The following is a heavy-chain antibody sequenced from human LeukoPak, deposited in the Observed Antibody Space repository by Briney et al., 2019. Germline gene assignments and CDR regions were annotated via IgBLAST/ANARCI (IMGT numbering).Heavy chain of an antibody. CDR1: GYTFTSYG. J-gene: IGHJ4*02. D-gene: IGHD3-22*01. CDR2: ISAYNGNT. Sequence: GASVKVSCKASGYTFTSYGISWVRQAPGQGLEWMGWISAYNGNTNYAQKLQGRVTMTTDTSTSTAYMELRSLRSDDTAVYYCARVPLGYYYDSSGRIDYWGQGTLVTVSS. V-gene: IGHV1-18*01. CDR3: ARVPLGYYYDSSGRIDY.